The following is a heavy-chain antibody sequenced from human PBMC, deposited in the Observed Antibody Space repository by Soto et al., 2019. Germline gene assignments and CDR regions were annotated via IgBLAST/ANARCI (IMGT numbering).Heavy chain of an antibody. CDR3: ARRIAVAGRSEIGWLDP. V-gene: IGHV1-69*02. CDR2: IIPILGVE. Sequence: QVQLVQSGAEVKKSGSSVKVSCKASGGSFSSYTISWVRQAPGQGLEWMGRIIPILGVENYAQKFQGRVTITAGKATSKVYMERSSLRTEDTAVYYCARRIAVAGRSEIGWLDPWGQGTLVTVSS. CDR1: GGSFSSYT. D-gene: IGHD6-19*01. J-gene: IGHJ5*02.